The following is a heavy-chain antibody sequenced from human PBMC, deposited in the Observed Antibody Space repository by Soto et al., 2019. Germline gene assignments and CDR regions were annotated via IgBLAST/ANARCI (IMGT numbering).Heavy chain of an antibody. D-gene: IGHD1-1*01. J-gene: IGHJ4*02. CDR2: IIPIFGTA. Sequence: ASVKVSCKASGGTFSSYAISWVRQAPGQGLEWMGGIIPIFGTANYAQKFQGRVTITADKSTSTAYMELSSLRSEDTAVYYCARDPENWNYFDYWGQGTLVTVSS. CDR3: ARDPENWNYFDY. V-gene: IGHV1-69*06. CDR1: GGTFSSYA.